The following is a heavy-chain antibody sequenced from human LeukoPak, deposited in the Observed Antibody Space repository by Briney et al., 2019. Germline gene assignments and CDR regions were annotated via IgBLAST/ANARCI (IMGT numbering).Heavy chain of an antibody. CDR1: GDSITSSSYY. J-gene: IGHJ4*02. D-gene: IGHD5-18*01. CDR3: VSGHSYGEAPFDY. Sequence: PSETLSLTCNVSGDSITSSSYYWGWIRQPPGKGLEWIGSIYYSGSTYYNPSLKSRVTISVDTSKKQFSLKLSSVTAADTAVYYCVSGHSYGEAPFDYWGQGTLVTVSS. V-gene: IGHV4-39*01. CDR2: IYYSGST.